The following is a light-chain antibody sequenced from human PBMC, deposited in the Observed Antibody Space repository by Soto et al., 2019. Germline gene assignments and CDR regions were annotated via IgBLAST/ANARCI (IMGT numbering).Light chain of an antibody. CDR1: QSVASN. CDR3: HHYNNWPHS. Sequence: DIVMTQSPATLSVSPGERATLSCRASQSVASNLAWYQQRPGQAPRLLIYGASTRATGVPVRFSGSGSGTEFTLTISNLQSEDFAFYYCHHYNNWPHSFGGGTKVEIK. CDR2: GAS. V-gene: IGKV3-15*01. J-gene: IGKJ4*01.